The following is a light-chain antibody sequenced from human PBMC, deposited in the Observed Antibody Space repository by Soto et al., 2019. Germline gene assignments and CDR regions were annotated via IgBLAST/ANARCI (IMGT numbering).Light chain of an antibody. Sequence: EIVLTQSPGTLSPSPGERATLSCRASHSLSNNYLAWHQQKPGQAPRLPIHGASNAATGIPDRFSASGSRRVFPLIISRLEPEDCAVYLCEQYGSSGTFGQGTKVDIK. J-gene: IGKJ1*01. V-gene: IGKV3-20*01. CDR3: EQYGSSGT. CDR1: HSLSNNY. CDR2: GAS.